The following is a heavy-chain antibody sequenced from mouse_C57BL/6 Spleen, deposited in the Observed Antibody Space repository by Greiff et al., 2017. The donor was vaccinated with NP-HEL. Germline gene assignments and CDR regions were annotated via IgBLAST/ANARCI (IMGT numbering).Heavy chain of an antibody. CDR2: IYPGSGNT. Sequence: VQLQQSGPELVKPGASVKISCKASGYSFTSYYIHWVKQRPGQGLEWIGWIYPGSGNTKYNEKFKGKATLTADTSSSTAYMQRSSLTSEDSAVYYCARWGYGNYADYWGQGTTLTVSS. CDR1: GYSFTSYY. D-gene: IGHD2-10*02. CDR3: ARWGYGNYADY. J-gene: IGHJ2*01. V-gene: IGHV1-66*01.